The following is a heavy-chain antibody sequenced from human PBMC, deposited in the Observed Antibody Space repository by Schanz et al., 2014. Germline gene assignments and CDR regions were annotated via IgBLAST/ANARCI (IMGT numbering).Heavy chain of an antibody. V-gene: IGHV3-30*03. Sequence: VQLLESGGGLVQPGRSLRLSCAASGFTLSSYGMHWVRQAPGKGLEWVGVISYDGSKKSYADSVKGRFTISRDNSKNTLYLQMNSLRPGDTAVYYCARESSNDIVLVPGAVFDHWGQGILVTVSS. D-gene: IGHD2-2*01. J-gene: IGHJ4*02. CDR1: GFTLSSYG. CDR2: ISYDGSKK. CDR3: ARESSNDIVLVPGAVFDH.